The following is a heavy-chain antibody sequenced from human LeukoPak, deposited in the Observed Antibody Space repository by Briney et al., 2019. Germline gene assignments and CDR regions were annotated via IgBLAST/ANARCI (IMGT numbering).Heavy chain of an antibody. CDR1: GYTFTGYY. D-gene: IGHD1-1*01. CDR3: ARVKTGTTGIHY. Sequence: ASVKVSCKASGYTFTGYYMHWVRQAPGQGLEWMGWINPNSGGTNYAQKFQGRVTMTGDTSISTAYMELSRLRSDDTAVYYCARVKTGTTGIHYWGQGTLVTVSS. V-gene: IGHV1-2*02. CDR2: INPNSGGT. J-gene: IGHJ4*02.